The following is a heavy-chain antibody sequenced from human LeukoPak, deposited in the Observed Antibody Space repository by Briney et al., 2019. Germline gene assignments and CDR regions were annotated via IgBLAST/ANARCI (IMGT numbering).Heavy chain of an antibody. CDR3: ARVEAGYSFDH. V-gene: IGHV1-2*06. J-gene: IGHJ4*02. Sequence: ASVKVSCKASGYTFTYYYIHWVRQVPGHGLEWMGRINPNYAGTSYAQKFQGRVSMTRDTSISTTYMELSRLTSDDTAVYYRARVEAGYSFDHWGQGTLVTVSS. CDR1: GYTFTYYY. D-gene: IGHD6-19*01. CDR2: INPNYAGT.